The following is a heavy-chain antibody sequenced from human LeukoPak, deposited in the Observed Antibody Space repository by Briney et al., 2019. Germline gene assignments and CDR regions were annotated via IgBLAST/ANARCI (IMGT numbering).Heavy chain of an antibody. CDR2: IKQDGSEK. D-gene: IGHD3-3*01. Sequence: GGSLRLSCAASGFTFSSYWMSWVRQAPGKGLEWVANIKQDGSEKYYVDSVKGRFTISRDNAKNSLYLQMNSLRAEDTAVYYCAKILKTPTYYDFWSGYYGYYHMDVWGKGTTVTVSS. CDR3: AKILKTPTYYDFWSGYYGYYHMDV. J-gene: IGHJ6*03. CDR1: GFTFSSYW. V-gene: IGHV3-7*01.